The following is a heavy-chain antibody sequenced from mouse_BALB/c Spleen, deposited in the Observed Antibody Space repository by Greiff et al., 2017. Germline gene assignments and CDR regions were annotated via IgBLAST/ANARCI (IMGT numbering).Heavy chain of an antibody. Sequence: QVQLQQSGAELVKPGASVKLSCKASGYTFTSYYMYWVKQRPGQGLEWIGEINPSNGGTNFNEKFKSKATLSVDKSSSTAYMQLSSLTSEDSAVYYCTRSGVYYDYDRGIDYWGQGTSVTVSS. CDR3: TRSGVYYDYDRGIDY. D-gene: IGHD2-4*01. CDR1: GYTFTSYY. J-gene: IGHJ4*01. CDR2: INPSNGGT. V-gene: IGHV1S81*02.